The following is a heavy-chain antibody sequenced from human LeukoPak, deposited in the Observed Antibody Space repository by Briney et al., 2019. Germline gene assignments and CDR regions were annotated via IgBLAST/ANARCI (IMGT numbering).Heavy chain of an antibody. V-gene: IGHV4-4*07. D-gene: IGHD5-24*01. CDR1: GDSISSNY. CDR3: ARGRTRSLDV. J-gene: IGHJ6*02. CDR2: IYISGSS. Sequence: SETLSLTCSVSGDSISSNYWSWIRQSAGKGLEWIGRIYISGSSNYNPSLRSRVTMSVDTSKNEVSLMLTSVTAADTAVYYCARGRTRSLDVWGQGTTVTVSS.